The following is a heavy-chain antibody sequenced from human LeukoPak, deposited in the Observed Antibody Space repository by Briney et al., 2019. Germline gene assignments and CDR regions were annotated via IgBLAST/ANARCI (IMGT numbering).Heavy chain of an antibody. V-gene: IGHV3-23*01. D-gene: IGHD1-26*01. J-gene: IGHJ3*02. CDR3: GKNRYSGSLSPFDI. CDR2: ISGGGGNT. Sequence: GGSLRLSCAASKFAFSSYAMSWVREAPGKGLEWVSAISGGGGNTYYADSVKGRFTISRDNYKNTMYLQMNSLRAEDTAVYYCGKNRYSGSLSPFDIWGQGTMVTVSS. CDR1: KFAFSSYA.